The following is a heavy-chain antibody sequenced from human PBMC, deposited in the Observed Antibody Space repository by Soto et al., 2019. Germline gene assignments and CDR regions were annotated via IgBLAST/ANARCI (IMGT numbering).Heavy chain of an antibody. CDR1: GFTFSNYG. J-gene: IGHJ4*02. Sequence: EVQLVESGGRMVQPGESLRLSCAASGFTFSNYGMNWVRKAPGKGLEWVSYISSGGGAIYYADSAKGRFTISRDNVKNSLYLQMNSLRAEDTAVYFCAREADNVDCWGQGTLVTVSS. V-gene: IGHV3-48*03. CDR3: AREADNVDC. CDR2: ISSGGGAI.